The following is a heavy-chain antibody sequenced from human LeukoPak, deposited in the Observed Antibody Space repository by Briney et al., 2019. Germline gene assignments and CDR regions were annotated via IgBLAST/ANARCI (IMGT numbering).Heavy chain of an antibody. J-gene: IGHJ6*02. Sequence: ASVKVSCKASGYTFTTFGITWVRQAPGQGLEWMGWISTYNGNTNYAQNLQGRVTMTTDTSTSTAYMELRSLRSDDTAVYYCARGGVNGGNNSSGFYYYYYYGMDVWGQGTTVTVSS. CDR1: GYTFTTFG. CDR3: ARGGVNGGNNSSGFYYYYYYGMDV. D-gene: IGHD6-19*01. CDR2: ISTYNGNT. V-gene: IGHV1-18*01.